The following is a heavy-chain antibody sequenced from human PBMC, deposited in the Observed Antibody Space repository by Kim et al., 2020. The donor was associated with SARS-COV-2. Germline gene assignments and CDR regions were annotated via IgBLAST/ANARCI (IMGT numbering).Heavy chain of an antibody. D-gene: IGHD1-26*01. V-gene: IGHV3-30*04. CDR2: ISYDGSNK. Sequence: GGSLRLSCAASGFTFSSYAMHWVRQAPGKGLEWVAVISYDGSNKYYADSVKGRFTISRDNSKNTLYLQMNSLRAEDTAVYYCARWGELRLQIDYWGQGT. CDR3: ARWGELRLQIDY. CDR1: GFTFSSYA. J-gene: IGHJ4*02.